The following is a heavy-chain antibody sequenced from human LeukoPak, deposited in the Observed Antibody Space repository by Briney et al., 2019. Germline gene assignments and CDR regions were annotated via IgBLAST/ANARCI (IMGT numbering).Heavy chain of an antibody. J-gene: IGHJ5*02. CDR3: ARGSARWFDP. CDR2: ISSSSYI. Sequence: GGSLRLSCAASGFTFSSYSMNWVRQAPGKGLEWVSSISSSSYIYYADSVKGRFTISRDNAKNSLYLQMNSLRAEDTAVYYRARGSARWFDPWGQGTLVTVSS. V-gene: IGHV3-21*04. CDR1: GFTFSSYS.